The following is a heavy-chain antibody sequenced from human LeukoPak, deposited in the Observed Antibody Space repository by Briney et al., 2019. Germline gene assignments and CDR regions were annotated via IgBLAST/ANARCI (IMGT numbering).Heavy chain of an antibody. CDR1: GFTVSSNF. D-gene: IGHD2-21*01. CDR3: ATEKIPDEHRGAFDV. Sequence: GGSLRLSCAASGFTVSSNFMSWVRQVPGKGLEWVSAIYSGGTTHYAESVKGRFTISRDNSKNTLYLQMNSLGVEDTAVYYCATEKIPDEHRGAFDVWGQGTMVTVSS. V-gene: IGHV3-53*01. CDR2: IYSGGTT. J-gene: IGHJ3*01.